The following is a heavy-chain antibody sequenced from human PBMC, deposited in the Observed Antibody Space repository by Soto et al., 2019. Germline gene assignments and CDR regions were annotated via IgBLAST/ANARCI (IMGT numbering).Heavy chain of an antibody. CDR2: ISGSGGST. CDR1: GFTFSSYA. J-gene: IGHJ4*02. V-gene: IGHV3-23*01. CDR3: AKFWDLGPWYYFDY. Sequence: GGSLRLSCAASGFTFSSYAMSWVRQAPGKGLEWVSAISGSGGSTYYADSVKGRFTISRDNSKNPLYLQMNSLRAEDTAVYYCAKFWDLGPWYYFDYWGQGTLVTVSS. D-gene: IGHD3-16*01.